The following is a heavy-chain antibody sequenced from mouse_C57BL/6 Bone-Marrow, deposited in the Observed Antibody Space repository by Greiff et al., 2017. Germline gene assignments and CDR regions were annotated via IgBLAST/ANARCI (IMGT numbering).Heavy chain of an antibody. D-gene: IGHD1-1*01. V-gene: IGHV1-7*01. CDR1: GYTFTSYW. J-gene: IGHJ1*03. CDR2: INPSSGYT. Sequence: VQLQQSGAELAKPGASVKLSCKASGYTFTSYWMHWVKQRPGQGLEWIGYINPSSGYTKYNQKFKDKDTLTADKSSSAAYMQLSCLSDEDSAVYYCANILLLRPYWYVDVWGTGTTVTVSS. CDR3: ANILLLRPYWYVDV.